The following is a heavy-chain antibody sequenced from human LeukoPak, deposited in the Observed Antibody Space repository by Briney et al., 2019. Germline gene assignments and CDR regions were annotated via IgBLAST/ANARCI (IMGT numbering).Heavy chain of an antibody. CDR2: IYDSGTT. D-gene: IGHD5-12*01. V-gene: IGHV4-59*08. CDR1: GASISSYY. CDR3: ARHDNEKSGYEIDY. J-gene: IGHJ4*02. Sequence: PSETLSLTCTVSGASISSYYWSWIRQPPGKGLEWIGCIYDSGTTYYNPSLKSRVTISMDTSKNQLSLKLSSVTAADTAVYYCARHDNEKSGYEIDYWGQGTLVTVSS.